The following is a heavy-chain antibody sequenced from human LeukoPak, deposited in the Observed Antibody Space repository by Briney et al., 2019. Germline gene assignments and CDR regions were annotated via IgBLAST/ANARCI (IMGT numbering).Heavy chain of an antibody. CDR2: MNHSGST. CDR1: GGSFSGYY. V-gene: IGHV4-34*01. Sequence: SERVSLTCAVYGGSFSGYYWSWTRQPPGKGLEWIGEMNHSGSTNYNPSLKSRVTISVDTSKNQFSLKLRSVTAADTAVYYCAKIAVADGMDVWGQGTTVTVSS. D-gene: IGHD6-19*01. J-gene: IGHJ6*02. CDR3: AKIAVADGMDV.